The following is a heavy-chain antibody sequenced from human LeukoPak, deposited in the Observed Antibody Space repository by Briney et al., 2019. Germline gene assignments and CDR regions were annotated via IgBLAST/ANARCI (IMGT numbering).Heavy chain of an antibody. CDR2: ISAYNGNT. Sequence: ASVKVSCKASGYTFTSYGISWVRQAPGQGLEWMGWISAYNGNTNYAQKLQGRVTMTTDTSTSTAYMELRSLRSDDPAVYYCARVLDYGGNPSYWGQGTLVTVSS. D-gene: IGHD4-23*01. J-gene: IGHJ4*02. CDR3: ARVLDYGGNPSY. V-gene: IGHV1-18*01. CDR1: GYTFTSYG.